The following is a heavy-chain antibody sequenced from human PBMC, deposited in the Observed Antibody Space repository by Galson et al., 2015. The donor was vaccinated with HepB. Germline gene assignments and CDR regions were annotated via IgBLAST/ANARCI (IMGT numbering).Heavy chain of an antibody. CDR1: GFTFSNAW. D-gene: IGHD2-15*01. CDR2: IKSKTDGGTT. Sequence: SLRLSCAASGFTFSNAWMSWVRQAPGKGLEWVGRIKSKTDGGTTDYAAPVKGRFTISRDDSKNTLYLQMNSLKTEDTAVYYCTTVRLGYCSGGSCYSGNFDYWGQGTLVIVSS. J-gene: IGHJ4*02. V-gene: IGHV3-15*01. CDR3: TTVRLGYCSGGSCYSGNFDY.